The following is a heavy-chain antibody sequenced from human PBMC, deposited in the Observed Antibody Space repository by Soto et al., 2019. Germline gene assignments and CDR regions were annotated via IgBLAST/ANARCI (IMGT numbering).Heavy chain of an antibody. CDR3: ARGRGNYDFWSGYLGGSFDS. V-gene: IGHV4-34*01. CDR1: GGSFSGYY. Sequence: SETLSLTCAVYGGSFSGYYWSWFRQPPGKGLEWSGEINHSGSTNYNPSLKSRVTISVDASKSQSTLKLSSVTAADTAVYYCARGRGNYDFWSGYLGGSFDSWGQGTLVTVSS. D-gene: IGHD3-3*01. CDR2: INHSGST. J-gene: IGHJ5*01.